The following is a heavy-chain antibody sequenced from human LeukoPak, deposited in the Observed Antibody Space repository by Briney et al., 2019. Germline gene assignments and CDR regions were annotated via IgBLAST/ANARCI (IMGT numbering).Heavy chain of an antibody. J-gene: IGHJ3*02. V-gene: IGHV4-34*01. Sequence: PSETLSLTCAVYGGSFSGYYWNWIRRPPGKGLEWIGEISHRGSTNSNPSLKSRVTMSVDTSKNQFSLKLRSVNAADTAVYYCASISGSYNGFAIWGQGTMVTVSS. CDR2: ISHRGST. CDR1: GGSFSGYY. CDR3: ASISGSYNGFAI. D-gene: IGHD1-26*01.